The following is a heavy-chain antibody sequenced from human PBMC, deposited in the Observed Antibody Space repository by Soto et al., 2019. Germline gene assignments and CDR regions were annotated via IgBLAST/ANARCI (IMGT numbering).Heavy chain of an antibody. D-gene: IGHD3-22*01. CDR3: ATPEAERITMIAQVPQVDFQH. V-gene: IGHV1-69*01. J-gene: IGHJ1*01. CDR2: IIPIFGTA. Sequence: GAPVKASCKASGGAFSSHSISWVRQAPGQRPEWMGGIIPIFGTANYAQKFQGRVTITADESTSTAYMELSSLRSEDTAVYYCATPEAERITMIAQVPQVDFQHWGQGTLVTVSS. CDR1: GGAFSSHS.